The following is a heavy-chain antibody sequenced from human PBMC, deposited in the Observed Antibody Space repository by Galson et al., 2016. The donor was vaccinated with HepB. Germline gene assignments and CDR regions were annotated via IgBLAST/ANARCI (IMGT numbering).Heavy chain of an antibody. CDR2: INAGNGKT. J-gene: IGHJ4*02. V-gene: IGHV1-3*01. CDR1: GYIFTRDP. D-gene: IGHD7-27*01. Sequence: SVKVSCKASGYIFTRDPMHWVRQAPGQRLEWMGWINAGNGKTKYSQKFQGRVTITRDTSASTAYMELSSLRSEDTAVYYCARMDLTEGHWGQGTLVTVSS. CDR3: ARMDLTEGH.